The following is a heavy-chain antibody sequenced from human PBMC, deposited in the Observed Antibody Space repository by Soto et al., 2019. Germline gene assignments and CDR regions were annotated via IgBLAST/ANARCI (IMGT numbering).Heavy chain of an antibody. CDR1: GFTFSDYA. Sequence: EVQLLESGGGLIQPGGSLRLSCAASGFTFSDYAMTWVRQAPGKGLEWVSVITGSGGKTFYADYVKGRFSISRDNSKNTVYLEINSLRAEDTAVYYCAKGILSDYYDSGTYDYWGQGTLLTVSS. CDR2: ITGSGGKT. CDR3: AKGILSDYYDSGTYDY. D-gene: IGHD3-10*01. V-gene: IGHV3-23*01. J-gene: IGHJ4*02.